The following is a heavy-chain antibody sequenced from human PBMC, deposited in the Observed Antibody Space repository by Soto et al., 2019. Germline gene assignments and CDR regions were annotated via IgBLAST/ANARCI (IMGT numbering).Heavy chain of an antibody. CDR2: IYYSGST. Sequence: QVQLQESGPGLVKPSETLSLTCTVSGGSISSYYWSWIRQPPGKGLEWTGYIYYSGSTNYNPSLKSRVTISVDTSKNQFSLKLSSVTAADTAVYYCARERFGCSSTSCYFDWFDPWGQGTLVTVSS. D-gene: IGHD2-2*01. V-gene: IGHV4-59*01. CDR3: ARERFGCSSTSCYFDWFDP. J-gene: IGHJ5*02. CDR1: GGSISSYY.